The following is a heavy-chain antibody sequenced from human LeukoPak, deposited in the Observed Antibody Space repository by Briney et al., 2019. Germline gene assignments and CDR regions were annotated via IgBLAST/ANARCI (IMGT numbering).Heavy chain of an antibody. CDR2: VGGDGRVT. D-gene: IGHD4-17*01. CDR1: GFTFSTYV. V-gene: IGHV3-23*01. Sequence: GGSLRLSCAASGFTFSTYVMSWVRQAPGKGLQWVSSVGGDGRVTYYADSVKGRFTISRDNSKNTLYLQMNSLRAEDTAVYYCAKERPTPVYWGQGTLVTVSS. CDR3: AKERPTPVY. J-gene: IGHJ4*02.